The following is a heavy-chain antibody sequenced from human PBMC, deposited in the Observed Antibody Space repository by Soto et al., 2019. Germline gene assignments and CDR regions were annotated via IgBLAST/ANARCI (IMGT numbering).Heavy chain of an antibody. D-gene: IGHD5-12*01. J-gene: IGHJ6*02. CDR3: AKDREDGYTFCYYYGMDV. V-gene: IGHV3-30*18. CDR2: ISYDGSNK. Sequence: QVQLVESGGGVVQPGRSLRLSCAASGFTFSSYGMHWVRQAPGKGLERVAVISYDGSNKYYADSVKGRFTISRDNSKNTLYLQMNSLRAEDTAVYYCAKDREDGYTFCYYYGMDVWGQGTTVTVSS. CDR1: GFTFSSYG.